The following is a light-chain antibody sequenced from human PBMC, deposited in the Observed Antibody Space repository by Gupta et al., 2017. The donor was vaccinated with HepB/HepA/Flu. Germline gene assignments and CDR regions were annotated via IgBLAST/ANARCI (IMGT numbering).Light chain of an antibody. CDR1: QSVLYSSNNKNY. CDR2: RAS. J-gene: IGKJ4*01. V-gene: IGKV4-1*01. Sequence: DIVMTQSPDSLAVSLGERATINCKSSQSVLYSSNNKNYLAWYQQKPGKPPKLLLYRASTRESGVPERFSGSGSGTDFTLTISSLQAEDVAVYYCQQYYSTLALTFGGGTKVEIK. CDR3: QQYYSTLALT.